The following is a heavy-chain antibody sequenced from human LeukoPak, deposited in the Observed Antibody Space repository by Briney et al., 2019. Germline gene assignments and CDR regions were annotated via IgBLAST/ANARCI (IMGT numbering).Heavy chain of an antibody. CDR3: ARHPGIAANYYMDV. CDR1: GYTFTGYY. J-gene: IGHJ6*03. D-gene: IGHD6-13*01. CDR2: INPNSGGT. V-gene: IGHV1-2*02. Sequence: AASVKVSCKASGYTFTGYYMHWVRQAPGQGLEWMGWINPNSGGTNYAQKFQGRVTMTRDTSISTAYMELSRLRSDDTAVYYCARHPGIAANYYMDVWGKGTTVTVSS.